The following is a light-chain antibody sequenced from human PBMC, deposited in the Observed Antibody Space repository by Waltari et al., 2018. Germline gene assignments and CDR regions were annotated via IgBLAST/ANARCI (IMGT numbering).Light chain of an antibody. CDR2: YDN. Sequence: SYVLTQPPSVSVAPGETARITCGGNNLESKSVHLYRQRPGQAPVVVISYDNDRAAGIPERFSGSNSGNTATLTISRVEAGDEADYYCQVWDANTDPGVFGTGTEVTVL. J-gene: IGLJ1*01. CDR1: NLESKS. CDR3: QVWDANTDPGV. V-gene: IGLV3-21*01.